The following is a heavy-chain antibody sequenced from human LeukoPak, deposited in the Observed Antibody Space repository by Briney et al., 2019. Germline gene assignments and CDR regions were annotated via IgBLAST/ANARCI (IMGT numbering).Heavy chain of an antibody. CDR1: GYTFTSYA. Sequence: ASVKVSCKASGYTFTSYAMHWVRQAPGQRLEWMGWINAGNGNTKYSQKFQGRVTITRDTSASTAYMELSSLRPEDTAVYYCATQAQILDAFDIWGQGTMVTVSS. J-gene: IGHJ3*02. CDR2: INAGNGNT. CDR3: ATQAQILDAFDI. V-gene: IGHV1-3*01.